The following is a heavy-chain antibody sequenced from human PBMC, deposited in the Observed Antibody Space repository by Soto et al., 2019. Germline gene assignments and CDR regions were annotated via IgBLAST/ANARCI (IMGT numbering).Heavy chain of an antibody. CDR1: GGSISSGGYY. Sequence: SETLSLTCTVSGGSISSGGYYWSWIRQHPGKGLEWIGYIYYSGSTYYNPSLKSRVTISVDTSKNQFSLKLSSVTAADTAVYYCARSPTYYYGSGSSKFDPWGQGTLVTVSS. CDR3: ARSPTYYYGSGSSKFDP. D-gene: IGHD3-10*01. CDR2: IYYSGST. V-gene: IGHV4-31*03. J-gene: IGHJ5*02.